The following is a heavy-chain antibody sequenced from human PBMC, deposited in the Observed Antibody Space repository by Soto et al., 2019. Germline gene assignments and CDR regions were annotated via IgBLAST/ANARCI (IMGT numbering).Heavy chain of an antibody. J-gene: IGHJ4*02. V-gene: IGHV4-39*01. Sequence: QLQLQESGPGLVKPSETLSLTCTVSGGSISSSSYYWGWIRQPPGKGLEWIGSIYYSGSTYYNPSLKGRVTISVDTSKNQFSLKLSSVTAADTAVYYCARLHGSGSYSDYWGQGTLVTVSS. CDR2: IYYSGST. D-gene: IGHD3-10*01. CDR1: GGSISSSSYY. CDR3: ARLHGSGSYSDY.